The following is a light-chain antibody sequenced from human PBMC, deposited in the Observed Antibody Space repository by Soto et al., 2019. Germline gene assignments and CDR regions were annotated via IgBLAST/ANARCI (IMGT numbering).Light chain of an antibody. CDR3: CSYVGRNTYV. CDR2: DVS. Sequence: QSALTQPRSASGSPGQSITISCTGTSSDVGGYNYVSWYQQLPAKAPKLIIFDVSKRPSGVPNRFSGSKSGNTASLTISGLRAEDEADYYCCSYVGRNTYVFGTGTKVTVL. V-gene: IGLV2-11*01. J-gene: IGLJ1*01. CDR1: SSDVGGYNY.